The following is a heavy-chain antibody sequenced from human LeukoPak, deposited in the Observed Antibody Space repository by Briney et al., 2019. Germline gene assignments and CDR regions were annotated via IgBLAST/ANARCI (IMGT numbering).Heavy chain of an antibody. CDR1: GFTFSSYS. CDR3: ARAVAIVGATSDY. Sequence: GGSLRLSCAASGFTFSSYSMNWVRQAPGKGLEWVSSISSSSSYTYYADSVKGRFTISRDNAKNSLYLQMNSLRAEDTAVYYCARAVAIVGATSDYWGQGTLVTVSS. CDR2: ISSSSSYT. D-gene: IGHD1-26*01. J-gene: IGHJ4*02. V-gene: IGHV3-21*01.